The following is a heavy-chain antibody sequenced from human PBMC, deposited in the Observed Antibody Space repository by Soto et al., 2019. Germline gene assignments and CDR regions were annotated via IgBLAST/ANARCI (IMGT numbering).Heavy chain of an antibody. CDR2: IYSGGET. CDR3: ARESIGYGPEVNDY. CDR1: GFSVSDSY. J-gene: IGHJ4*02. Sequence: GGSLRLSCAASGFSVSDSYLSWVRQAPGKGLEWVSIIYSGGETYYADSLKGRFTISRDSSNNMLYLQMNNLRAEDTAVYYCARESIGYGPEVNDYWGQGTLVTVSS. D-gene: IGHD4-17*01. V-gene: IGHV3-53*01.